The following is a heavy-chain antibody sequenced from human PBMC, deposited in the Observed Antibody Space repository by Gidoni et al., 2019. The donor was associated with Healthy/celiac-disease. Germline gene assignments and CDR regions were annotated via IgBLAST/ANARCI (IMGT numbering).Heavy chain of an antibody. CDR1: GGASSSSSYY. Sequence: QLQLQESGPGLVKPSETLSLTCTVSGGASSSSSYYWGWIRQPPGKGLEWIGSIYYSGSTYYNPSLKSRVTISVDTSKNQFSLKLSSVTAADTAVYYCARREAARGYGMDVWGQGTTVTVSS. J-gene: IGHJ6*02. V-gene: IGHV4-39*01. CDR3: ARREAARGYGMDV. D-gene: IGHD6-6*01. CDR2: IYYSGST.